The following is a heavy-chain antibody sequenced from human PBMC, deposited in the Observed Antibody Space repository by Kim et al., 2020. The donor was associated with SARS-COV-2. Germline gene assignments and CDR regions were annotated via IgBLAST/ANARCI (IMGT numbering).Heavy chain of an antibody. D-gene: IGHD3-10*01. V-gene: IGHV3-23*01. J-gene: IGHJ4*02. Sequence: KCRFTISRDNSKNTLYLHMNSLRAEDTAVYYCAKVGNYGSGSYRETSFDYWGQGTLVTVSS. CDR3: AKVGNYGSGSYRETSFDY.